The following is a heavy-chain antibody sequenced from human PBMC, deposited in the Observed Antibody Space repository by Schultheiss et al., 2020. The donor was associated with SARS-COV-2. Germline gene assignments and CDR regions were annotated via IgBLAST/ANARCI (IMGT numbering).Heavy chain of an antibody. V-gene: IGHV3-23*01. CDR1: GFTFSSYA. D-gene: IGHD5-18*01. CDR3: ARGSRIQLWLGDY. J-gene: IGHJ4*02. Sequence: GGSLRLSCAASGFTFSSYAMSWVRQAPGKGLEWVSAISGSGGSTYYADSVKGRFTISRDNSKNTLYLQINSLRAEDTAVYYCARGSRIQLWLGDYWGQGTLVTVSS. CDR2: ISGSGGST.